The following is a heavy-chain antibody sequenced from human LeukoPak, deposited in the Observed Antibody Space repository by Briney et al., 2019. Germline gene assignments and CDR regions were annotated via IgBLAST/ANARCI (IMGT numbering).Heavy chain of an antibody. D-gene: IGHD3-16*01. CDR3: ATIGGRAAPRWFDP. V-gene: IGHV3-66*02. J-gene: IGHJ5*02. CDR2: IYSGGAT. Sequence: GGSLRLSCAASEFTVSKKYLGWVRQAPGKGLEWVSVIYSGGATFFADSAKGRVTISRDKSTNTVYLQMSSLRVEDTAIYYCATIGGRAAPRWFDPWGQGTLVTVSS. CDR1: EFTVSKKY.